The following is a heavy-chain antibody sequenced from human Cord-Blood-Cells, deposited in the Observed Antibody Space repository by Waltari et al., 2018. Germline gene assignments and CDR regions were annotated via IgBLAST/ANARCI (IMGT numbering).Heavy chain of an antibody. D-gene: IGHD5-18*01. CDR3: ARGGGYSYGYYFDY. CDR1: GYSISSGYY. J-gene: IGHJ4*02. V-gene: IGHV4-38-2*02. Sequence: QVQLQESGPGLVKPSEPLSLTCTVSGYSISSGYYWGWIRQPPGKGLEWIGSIYHSGGTYYNPSLKSRVTISVDTSKNQFSLKLSSVTAADTAVYYCARGGGYSYGYYFDYWGQGTLVTVSS. CDR2: IYHSGGT.